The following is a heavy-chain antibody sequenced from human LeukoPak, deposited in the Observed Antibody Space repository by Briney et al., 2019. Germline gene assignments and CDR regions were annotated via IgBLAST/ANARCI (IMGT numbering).Heavy chain of an antibody. J-gene: IGHJ3*02. CDR1: GGSISSYY. D-gene: IGHD3-10*01. Sequence: PSETLSLTCTVSGGSISSYYWSWIRQPPGKGLEWIGYIYYSGSTNYNPSLKSRVTISVDTSKNQFSLKLSSVTAADTAVYSCASLLLWFGDDAFDIWGQGTMVTVPS. CDR3: ASLLLWFGDDAFDI. CDR2: IYYSGST. V-gene: IGHV4-59*01.